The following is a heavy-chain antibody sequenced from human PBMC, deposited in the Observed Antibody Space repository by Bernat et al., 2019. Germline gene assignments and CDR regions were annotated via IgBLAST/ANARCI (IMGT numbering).Heavy chain of an antibody. Sequence: QVQLVESGGGVVQPGRSLRLSCAASGFTFSSYAMHWVRQAPGKGLEWVAVISYDGSNKYYADYVKGRFTISRDNSKNTLYLQMNSLRAEDTAVYYCAGDHEGWNYYYYGMDVWGQGTTVTVSS. D-gene: IGHD6-19*01. CDR3: AGDHEGWNYYYYGMDV. V-gene: IGHV3-30-3*01. CDR2: ISYDGSNK. CDR1: GFTFSSYA. J-gene: IGHJ6*02.